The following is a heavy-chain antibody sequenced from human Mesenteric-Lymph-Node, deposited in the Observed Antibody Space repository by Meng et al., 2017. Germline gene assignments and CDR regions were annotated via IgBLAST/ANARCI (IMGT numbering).Heavy chain of an antibody. CDR3: ARGYYGGNSDFDY. CDR2: IWSDGSNR. CDR1: GFTFRSYG. V-gene: IGHV3-33*01. J-gene: IGHJ4*02. D-gene: IGHD4-23*01. Sequence: QVQLVESGGGVVQPGRALRISWAASGFTFRSYGMHWVRQAPGKGLEWVAVIWSDGSNRYYADSVKGRFAISRDISKNTLILQMNSLRAEDTAVYYCARGYYGGNSDFDYWGQGTLVTVSS.